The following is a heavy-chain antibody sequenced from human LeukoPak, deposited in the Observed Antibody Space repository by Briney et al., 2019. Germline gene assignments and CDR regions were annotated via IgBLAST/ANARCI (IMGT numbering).Heavy chain of an antibody. D-gene: IGHD3-9*01. CDR2: ITGSGDTT. J-gene: IGHJ4*02. CDR3: AKWGDYDILTGYYVPDF. CDR1: GFIFRNYA. V-gene: IGHV3-23*01. Sequence: SGGSLRLSCAASGFIFRNYAMSWVRQAPGKGLEWVSAITGSGDTTYYADSVKGRFTVSRDNSKNTLYVEMNTLRAEDTAVYYCAKWGDYDILTGYYVPDFWGQGTLVTVSS.